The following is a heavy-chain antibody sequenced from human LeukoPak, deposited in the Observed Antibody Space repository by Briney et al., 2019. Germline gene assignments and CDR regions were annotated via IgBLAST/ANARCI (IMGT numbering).Heavy chain of an antibody. J-gene: IGHJ6*03. V-gene: IGHV3-21*01. CDR1: GFTFSSYS. D-gene: IGHD4-17*01. CDR3: ARDQGDDYGDYLPNYYYYYMDV. CDR2: ISSSSSYI. Sequence: GGSLRLSCAASGFTFSSYSMNWVRQAPGKGLEWVSSISSSSSYIYYADSVKGRFTISRDNAKNSLYLQMNSLRAEDTAVYYCARDQGDDYGDYLPNYYYYYMDVWGKGTTVTVSS.